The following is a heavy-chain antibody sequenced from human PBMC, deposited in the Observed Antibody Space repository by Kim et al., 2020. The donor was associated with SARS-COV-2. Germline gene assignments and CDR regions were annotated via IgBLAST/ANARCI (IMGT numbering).Heavy chain of an antibody. J-gene: IGHJ5*02. CDR3: ARVRCSSTSCYLGP. D-gene: IGHD2-2*01. V-gene: IGHV4-34*01. Sequence: NPSLRRRVTKSVDTSKNQFSLRLSSVTAADTAVYYCARVRCSSTSCYLGPWGQGTLVTVSS.